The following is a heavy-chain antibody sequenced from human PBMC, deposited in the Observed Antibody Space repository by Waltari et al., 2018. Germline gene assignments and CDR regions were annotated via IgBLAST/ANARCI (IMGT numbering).Heavy chain of an antibody. D-gene: IGHD6-19*01. CDR1: GFTFSSYW. CDR2: INSDGRST. V-gene: IGHV3-74*01. Sequence: EVQLVESGGGLVQPGGSLRLSCVASGFTFSSYWMHWVRQAPGTGVVWVLRINSDGRSTSYAESVKGRFTISRDNAKNTLYLQMNSLRAEDTAVYYCARAWYSSGMTGWGQGTLVTVSS. J-gene: IGHJ4*02. CDR3: ARAWYSSGMTG.